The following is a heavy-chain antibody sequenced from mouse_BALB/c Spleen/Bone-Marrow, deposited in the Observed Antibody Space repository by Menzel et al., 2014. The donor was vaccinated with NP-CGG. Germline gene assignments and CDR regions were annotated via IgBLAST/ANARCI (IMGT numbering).Heavy chain of an antibody. D-gene: IGHD2-4*01. CDR3: ARDSFLITRALDY. CDR2: IWGDGST. CDR1: GFSLTGYG. J-gene: IGHJ4*01. V-gene: IGHV2-6-7*01. Sequence: LVESGPGLVAPSQSLSITCTVSGFSLTGYGVSWVRQPPGKGLEWLGMIWGDGSTDYNSALKSRLSISKDNSKSQVFLKMNSLQTDDTARYYCARDSFLITRALDYWGQGTSVTVSS.